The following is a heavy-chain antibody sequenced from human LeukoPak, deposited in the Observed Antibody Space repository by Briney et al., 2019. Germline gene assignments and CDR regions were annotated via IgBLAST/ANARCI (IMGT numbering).Heavy chain of an antibody. D-gene: IGHD4-23*01. J-gene: IGHJ3*01. Sequence: ASVKVSCKTSGYRFNVYDILWVRQAPGHGLDYVGWISTYTGRANYAQKFQGRVSIITDTSTSTAYLELTNLTSSDTGLYYCARADGTNSGTNAFDVWGLGTMVTVAS. CDR1: GYRFNVYD. V-gene: IGHV1-18*01. CDR3: ARADGTNSGTNAFDV. CDR2: ISTYTGRA.